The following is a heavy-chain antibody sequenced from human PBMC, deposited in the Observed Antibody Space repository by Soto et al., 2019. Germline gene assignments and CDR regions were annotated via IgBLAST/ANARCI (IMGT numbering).Heavy chain of an antibody. CDR2: ISAYNGNT. Sequence: VASVKVSCKASGYTFTSYGISWVRQAPGQGLEWMGWISAYNGNTNYAQKLQGRVTMTTDTSTSTAYMELRSLRSDDTAVYYCARDNDFWSGYAMVHAFDIWGQGTMVTVSS. CDR3: ARDNDFWSGYAMVHAFDI. V-gene: IGHV1-18*01. J-gene: IGHJ3*02. CDR1: GYTFTSYG. D-gene: IGHD3-3*01.